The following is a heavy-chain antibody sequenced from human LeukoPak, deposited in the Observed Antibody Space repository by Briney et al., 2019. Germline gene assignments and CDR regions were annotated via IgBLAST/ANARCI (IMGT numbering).Heavy chain of an antibody. J-gene: IGHJ4*02. D-gene: IGHD6-19*01. CDR3: ARDPSYSSGYFDF. CDR2: IYTSGTT. CDR1: GGSISGYY. Sequence: PSETLSLTCTVSGGSISGYYLSWIRQPAGKGLEWIGRIYTSGTTDYNPSLKSRVTMSVDASKNQFSLKLTSVTAADTAVYYCARDPSYSSGYFDFWGQGTQVTVSS. V-gene: IGHV4-4*07.